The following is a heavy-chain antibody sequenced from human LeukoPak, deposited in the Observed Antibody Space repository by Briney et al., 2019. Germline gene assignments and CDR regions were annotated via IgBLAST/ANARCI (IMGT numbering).Heavy chain of an antibody. CDR1: GFTFSSYS. CDR2: ISSSSSYI. J-gene: IGHJ4*02. Sequence: GGSLRLSCAASGFTFSSYSMSWVRQAPGKGLEWGSSISSSSSYIYYADSVKGRFTISRDNAKNSLYLQMNSLRAEDTAVYYCARDSRAYSSSFPFDYWGQGTLVTVSS. CDR3: ARDSRAYSSSFPFDY. V-gene: IGHV3-21*01. D-gene: IGHD6-6*01.